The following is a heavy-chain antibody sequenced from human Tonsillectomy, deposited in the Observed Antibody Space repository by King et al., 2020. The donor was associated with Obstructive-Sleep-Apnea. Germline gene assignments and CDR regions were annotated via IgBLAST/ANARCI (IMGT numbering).Heavy chain of an antibody. CDR3: ARDSEAVAVPYGMDV. J-gene: IGHJ6*02. CDR2: LYFSGNT. D-gene: IGHD6-19*01. V-gene: IGHV4-39*07. CDR1: GGSISSSSYY. Sequence: QLQESGPGLVKPSETLSLTCTVSGGSISSSSYYWGWIRQPPGKGLEWIGSLYFSGNTYHNPSLKSRVTISVDTAKNQFSLKLTSVTAANTAVYYCARDSEAVAVPYGMDVWGQGTTVTVSS.